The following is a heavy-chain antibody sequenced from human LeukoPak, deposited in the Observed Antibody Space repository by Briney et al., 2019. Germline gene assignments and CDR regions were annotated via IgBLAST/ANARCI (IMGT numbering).Heavy chain of an antibody. CDR1: GFTFSDYY. CDR3: AKPLSSGYPFDY. V-gene: IGHV3-23*01. D-gene: IGHD3-22*01. Sequence: PGGSLRLSCAASGFTFSDYYMSWIRQAPGKGLEWVSAISGSGGSTYYADSVKGRFTISRDNSKNTLYLQMNSLRAEDTAVYYCAKPLSSGYPFDYWGQGTLVTVSS. CDR2: ISGSGGST. J-gene: IGHJ4*02.